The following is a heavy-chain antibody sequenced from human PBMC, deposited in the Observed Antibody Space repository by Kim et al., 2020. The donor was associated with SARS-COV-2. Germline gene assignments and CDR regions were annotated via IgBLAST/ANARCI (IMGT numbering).Heavy chain of an antibody. CDR2: INHSGST. J-gene: IGHJ6*02. CDR3: ARDPNVDMRYCSGGSCRESRRRGPYYYYGMDV. V-gene: IGHV4-34*01. D-gene: IGHD2-15*01. Sequence: SETLSLTCAVSVGSFSGYYWSWIRQPPGKGLEWIGEINHSGSTNYNPSLKSRVTISVDTSKNQFSLKLSSVTAADTAVYYCARDPNVDMRYCSGGSCRESRRRGPYYYYGMDVWGQGTTLTVSS. CDR1: VGSFSGYY.